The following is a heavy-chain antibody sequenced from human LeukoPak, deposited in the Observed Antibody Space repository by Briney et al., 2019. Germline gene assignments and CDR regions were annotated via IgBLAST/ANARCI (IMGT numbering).Heavy chain of an antibody. D-gene: IGHD2-2*02. J-gene: IGHJ4*02. CDR2: IYYSGST. V-gene: IGHV4-30-4*01. CDR3: ARGGRYQLLYVFSADPFDY. Sequence: SETLSLTCTVSGGSISSGDYYWSWIRQPPGKGLEWIGYIYYSGSTYYNPSLKSRVTISVDTSKNQFSLKLSSVTAADTAVYYCARGGRYQLLYVFSADPFDYWGQGTLVTVSS. CDR1: GGSISSGDYY.